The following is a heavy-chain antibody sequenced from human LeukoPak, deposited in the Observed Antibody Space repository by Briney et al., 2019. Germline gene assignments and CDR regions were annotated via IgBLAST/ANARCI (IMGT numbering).Heavy chain of an antibody. CDR1: GFTFSTYA. V-gene: IGHV3-23*01. CDR3: TIQSRYSYDSSGYFLDAFDI. D-gene: IGHD3-22*01. CDR2: ISDSGGST. J-gene: IGHJ3*02. Sequence: GGSLRLSCAASGFTFSTYAMSWVRQAPGKGLEWVSTISDSGGSTYYADSVKGRFTISRDNSKNTLYLQMNSLRAEDTAVYYCTIQSRYSYDSSGYFLDAFDIWGQGTVVTVSS.